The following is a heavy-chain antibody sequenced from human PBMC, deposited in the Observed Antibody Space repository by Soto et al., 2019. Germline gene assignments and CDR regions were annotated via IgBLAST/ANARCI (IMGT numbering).Heavy chain of an antibody. CDR2: IYHTGRT. Sequence: SETLSLTCALSGGSISTMDWWTCVRQPPGKGLQWIGEIYHTGRTNYNPSLQSRVTISIDESRTSFSLNLDSVTAADTAVYYCEARRDGGPEWGQGTLVTVSS. CDR3: EARRDGGPE. V-gene: IGHV4-4*02. CDR1: GGSISTMDW. J-gene: IGHJ4*02.